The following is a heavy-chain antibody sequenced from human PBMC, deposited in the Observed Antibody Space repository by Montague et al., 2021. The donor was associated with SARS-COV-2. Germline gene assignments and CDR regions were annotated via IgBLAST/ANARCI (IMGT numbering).Heavy chain of an antibody. V-gene: IGHV3-23*03. Sequence: SLRLSCAASGFTFSSYAMSWVRQAPGKGLEWVSVIYSGGSSTYYADSVKGRFTISRDNSKNTLYLQMNSLRAEDTAVYYCAKKEHVHYDFWSGYRGGYFDYWGQGTLVTVSS. CDR1: GFTFSSYA. D-gene: IGHD3-3*01. CDR3: AKKEHVHYDFWSGYRGGYFDY. J-gene: IGHJ4*02. CDR2: IYSGGSST.